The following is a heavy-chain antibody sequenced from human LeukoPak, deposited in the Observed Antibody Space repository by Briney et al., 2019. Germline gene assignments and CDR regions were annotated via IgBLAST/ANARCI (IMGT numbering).Heavy chain of an antibody. Sequence: GGSLRLSCAASGLTFSSYAMSWVRQAPGKGLEWVSAISGSGGSTYYADPVKGRFIISRDNSKNTLSLQMNSLRADDTAVYYCAKGTGSRLVSGYDLDYWGQGTLVTVSS. CDR3: AKGTGSRLVSGYDLDY. V-gene: IGHV3-23*01. CDR1: GLTFSSYA. CDR2: ISGSGGST. J-gene: IGHJ4*02. D-gene: IGHD5-12*01.